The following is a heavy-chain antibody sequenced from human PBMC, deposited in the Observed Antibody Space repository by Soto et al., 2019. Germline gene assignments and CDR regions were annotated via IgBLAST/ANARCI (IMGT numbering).Heavy chain of an antibody. D-gene: IGHD2-8*01. CDR2: FALSGTT. Sequence: QVQLQESGPGLMKPSETLSLTCTVSGASITSSSYWSWIRQPAGKGLEWIGRFALSGTTNYNPSRRSRVTMSADVSKNQFSLRLTSVTAADTALYYCARGMTPPGVRAWYYFASWGQGTLVTVSS. CDR3: ARGMTPPGVRAWYYFAS. V-gene: IGHV4-4*07. J-gene: IGHJ4*02. CDR1: GASITSSSY.